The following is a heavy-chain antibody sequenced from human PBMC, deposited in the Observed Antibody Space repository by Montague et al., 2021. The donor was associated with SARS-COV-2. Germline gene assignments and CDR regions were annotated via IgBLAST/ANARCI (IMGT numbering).Heavy chain of an antibody. CDR1: GGSISSSSYY. V-gene: IGHV4-39*02. Sequence: SETLSLTCTVSGGSISSSSYYWGWIRQPPGKGLEWIGSIYYSGSTYYNPSLKSRVTISVDTSKNQFSLKLSSVTAADTAVYYCARDPYYDILTGYYNYWGQGTLVTVSS. CDR2: IYYSGST. J-gene: IGHJ4*02. CDR3: ARDPYYDILTGYYNY. D-gene: IGHD3-9*01.